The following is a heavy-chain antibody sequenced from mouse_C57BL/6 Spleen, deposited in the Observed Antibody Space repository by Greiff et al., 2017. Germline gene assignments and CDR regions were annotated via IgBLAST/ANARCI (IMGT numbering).Heavy chain of an antibody. CDR3: ARPYYYGSSPFAY. D-gene: IGHD1-1*01. J-gene: IGHJ3*01. CDR2: ISGGGGNT. Sequence: DVKLVESGGGLVKPGGSLKLSCAASGFTFSSYTMSWVRQTPEKRLEWVATISGGGGNTYYPDSVKGRFTISRDNAKNTLYLQMSSLRSEDTALYYCARPYYYGSSPFAYWGQGTLVTVSA. CDR1: GFTFSSYT. V-gene: IGHV5-9*01.